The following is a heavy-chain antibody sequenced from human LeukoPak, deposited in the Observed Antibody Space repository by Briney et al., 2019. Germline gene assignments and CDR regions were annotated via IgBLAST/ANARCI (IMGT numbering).Heavy chain of an antibody. V-gene: IGHV3-53*01. CDR2: IYSGGST. D-gene: IGHD3-3*01. J-gene: IGHJ4*02. CDR3: ARGPFWSGNDY. Sequence: GGSLRLSCAASGFTVSSNYMSWVRQAPGKGLEWVSVIYSGGSTYYADSVKGRLTISRDNSKNTLYLQMNSLRAEDTAVYYCARGPFWSGNDYWGQGILVTVSS. CDR1: GFTVSSNY.